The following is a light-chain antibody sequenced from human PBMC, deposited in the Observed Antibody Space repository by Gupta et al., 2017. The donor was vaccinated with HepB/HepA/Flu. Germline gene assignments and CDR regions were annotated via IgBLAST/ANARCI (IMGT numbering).Light chain of an antibody. CDR1: QSISSW. J-gene: IGKJ1*01. V-gene: IGKV1-5*03. Sequence: DIQMTQSPSTLSASVGDRVTITCRASQSISSWLAWYQQKPGKAPKLLIYKASTLERGVPSRFSGSGAGTEFTLTISSRKTDDYATYYCQQYNTWTFGQGTRVEIK. CDR2: KAS. CDR3: QQYNTWT.